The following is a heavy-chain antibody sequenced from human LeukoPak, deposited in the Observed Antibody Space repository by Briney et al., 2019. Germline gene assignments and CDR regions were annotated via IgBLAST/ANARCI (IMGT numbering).Heavy chain of an antibody. D-gene: IGHD5-24*01. CDR1: GFTFGDYS. CDR3: AKGLHGVSFSFDY. J-gene: IGHJ4*02. V-gene: IGHV3-43*02. Sequence: PGGSLRLSCAASGFTFGDYSMHWVRQTPGKGLEWVSLINGDALTAHYGDSVRGRFTISRNNSKNSLYLQMNGLRTEDTACYYCAKGLHGVSFSFDYWGRGTLVTVSS. CDR2: INGDALTA.